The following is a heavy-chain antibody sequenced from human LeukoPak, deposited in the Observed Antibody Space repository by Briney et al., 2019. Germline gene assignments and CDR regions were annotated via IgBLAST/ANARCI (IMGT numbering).Heavy chain of an antibody. J-gene: IGHJ6*03. V-gene: IGHV1-18*01. CDR1: GYTFTSYG. CDR2: ISAYNGNT. D-gene: IGHD3-22*01. Sequence: ASVKVSCKASGYTFTSYGISWVRQAPGQGLEWMGWISAYNGNTNYAQKLQGRVTMTTDTSTSTAYMELRSLRSDDTAVYYCARVRSGSSGYYYYYYMDVWGKGTTVTISS. CDR3: ARVRSGSSGYYYYYYMDV.